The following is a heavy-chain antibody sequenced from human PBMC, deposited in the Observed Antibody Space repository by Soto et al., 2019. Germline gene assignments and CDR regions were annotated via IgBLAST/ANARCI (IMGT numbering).Heavy chain of an antibody. J-gene: IGHJ6*02. Sequence: QVQLVQSGAEVKKPGASVKVSCKASGYTFTSYGISWVRQAPGQALDWMGWISAYNGNTNYAQKRQGRGTMTTDTSTSTAYMELRSLRSDDTAVYYCARYPRPLWEPYYYYGMDVWGQGTTVTVSS. D-gene: IGHD1-26*01. CDR1: GYTFTSYG. V-gene: IGHV1-18*04. CDR3: ARYPRPLWEPYYYYGMDV. CDR2: ISAYNGNT.